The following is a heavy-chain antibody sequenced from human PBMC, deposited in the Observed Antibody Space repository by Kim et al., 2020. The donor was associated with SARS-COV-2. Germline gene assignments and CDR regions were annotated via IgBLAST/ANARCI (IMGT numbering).Heavy chain of an antibody. J-gene: IGHJ4*02. CDR3: AKDRIAAASTALDY. D-gene: IGHD6-13*01. Sequence: AAPMKRTFTNSRDNPKNTLYLQMNSLRAEDTAVYYCAKDRIAAASTALDYWGQGTLVTVSS. V-gene: IGHV3-23*03.